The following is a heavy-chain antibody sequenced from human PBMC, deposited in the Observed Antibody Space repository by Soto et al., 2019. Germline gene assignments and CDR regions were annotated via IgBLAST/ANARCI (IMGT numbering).Heavy chain of an antibody. CDR1: GYTFTNYG. J-gene: IGHJ6*02. V-gene: IGHV1-69*13. CDR2: IIPIFGPA. CDR3: ATGSFTSTGGRIGYHYNAMDV. D-gene: IGHD1-1*01. Sequence: GASVKVSCKASGYTFTNYGLNWVRQAPGQGLEWMGGIIPIFGPANFAKKFQGRVTITADESTTTAYMELSSLTSEDTAVYYCATGSFTSTGGRIGYHYNAMDVWGQGTTVTVS.